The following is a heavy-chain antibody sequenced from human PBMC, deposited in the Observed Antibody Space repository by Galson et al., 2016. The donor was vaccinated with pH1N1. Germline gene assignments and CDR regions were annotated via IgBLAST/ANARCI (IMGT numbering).Heavy chain of an antibody. J-gene: IGHJ3*02. D-gene: IGHD4-17*01. V-gene: IGHV3-7*03. CDR1: GFTFSRYW. CDR3: ARDRGFLSVTTSAFHM. Sequence: SLRLSCAASGFTFSRYWMSWVRQASGKGLEWVANIKQDGSEKNYVDSVKGRFTVSRDNAKNSLYLQMNSLRGGDTAVYYCARDRGFLSVTTSAFHMWGQGTMVTVSS. CDR2: IKQDGSEK.